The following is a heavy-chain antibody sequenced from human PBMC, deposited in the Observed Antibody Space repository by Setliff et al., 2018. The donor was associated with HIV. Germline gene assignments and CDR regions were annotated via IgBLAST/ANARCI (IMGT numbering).Heavy chain of an antibody. CDR3: AREWEGSYYYGSGTTYGMDV. J-gene: IGHJ6*02. CDR1: GFTFDRYW. V-gene: IGHV3-21*01. D-gene: IGHD3-10*01. Sequence: GGSLRLSCAASGFTFDRYWMHWVRQAPGKGLEWVSSISSSSSYIYYADSVKGRFTISRDNAKNSLYLQMNSLRAEATAVYYCAREWEGSYYYGSGTTYGMDVWGQGTTVTVSS. CDR2: ISSSSSYI.